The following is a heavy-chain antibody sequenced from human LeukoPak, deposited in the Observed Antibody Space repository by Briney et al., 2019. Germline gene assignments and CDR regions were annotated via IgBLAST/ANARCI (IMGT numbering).Heavy chain of an antibody. CDR2: MNEDGSEI. D-gene: IGHD6-13*01. CDR1: GFTFSGYW. V-gene: IGHV3-7*01. Sequence: PGGSLRLSCAASGFTFSGYWMTWVRQAPGTGLEWVTYMNEDGSEIYYVDSVKGRFTISRDNGKNSLYLQMNSLRADDTAVYYCARDNSSHAFDIWGQGTMVTASS. J-gene: IGHJ3*02. CDR3: ARDNSSHAFDI.